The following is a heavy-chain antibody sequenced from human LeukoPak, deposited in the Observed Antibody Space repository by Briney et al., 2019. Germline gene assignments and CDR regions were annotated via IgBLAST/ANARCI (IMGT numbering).Heavy chain of an antibody. CDR2: IYYSGST. Sequence: SGPTLVNPTQTLTLTCTFSGFSLSTSGMCVSWIRQPPGKGLEWIGYIYYSGSTNYNPSLKSRVTISVDTSKNQFSLKLSSVTAADTAVYYCAGIRAGWTRTEVDPWGQGTLVTVSS. J-gene: IGHJ5*02. CDR3: AGIRAGWTRTEVDP. D-gene: IGHD1-7*01. CDR1: GFSLSTSGMC. V-gene: IGHV4-61*08.